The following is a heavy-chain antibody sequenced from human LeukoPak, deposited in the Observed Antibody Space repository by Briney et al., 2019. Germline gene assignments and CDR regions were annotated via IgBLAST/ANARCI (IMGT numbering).Heavy chain of an antibody. V-gene: IGHV3-53*01. Sequence: GRSLTLSCAASGLTVITNDMTWVRQAPGKGLEWVSVLYSDGNTKYADSVQGRFTISRDNSKNTLYLEMNSLSPDDTAVYYCARGVEPLAANTLAYWGQGTLVTVSS. J-gene: IGHJ4*02. CDR1: GLTVITND. CDR3: ARGVEPLAANTLAY. CDR2: LYSDGNT. D-gene: IGHD1-14*01.